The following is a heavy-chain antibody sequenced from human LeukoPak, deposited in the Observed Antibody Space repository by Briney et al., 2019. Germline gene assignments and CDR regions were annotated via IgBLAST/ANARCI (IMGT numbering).Heavy chain of an antibody. D-gene: IGHD2/OR15-2a*01. CDR2: ISSSSSTI. Sequence: GGSLRLSCAASGFTFSSYWMSWVRQAPGKGLEWVSYISSSSSTIYYADSVKGRFTISRDNAKNSLYLQMNSLRAEDTAVYYCARGFLTDAFDIWGQGTMVTVSS. J-gene: IGHJ3*02. CDR1: GFTFSSYW. CDR3: ARGFLTDAFDI. V-gene: IGHV3-48*01.